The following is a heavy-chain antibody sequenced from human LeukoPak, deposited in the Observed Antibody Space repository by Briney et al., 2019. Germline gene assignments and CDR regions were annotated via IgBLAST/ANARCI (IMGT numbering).Heavy chain of an antibody. CDR1: GFTFSSYA. V-gene: IGHV3-30-3*02. J-gene: IGHJ4*02. D-gene: IGHD5-12*01. CDR3: AKPRGYSGYDGLYYFDY. Sequence: GGSLRLSCAASGFTFSSYAMHWVRQAPGKGLEWVAVISYDGSNKYYADSVKGRFTISRDNSKNTLYLQMNSLRAEDTAVYYCAKPRGYSGYDGLYYFDYWGQGTLVTVSS. CDR2: ISYDGSNK.